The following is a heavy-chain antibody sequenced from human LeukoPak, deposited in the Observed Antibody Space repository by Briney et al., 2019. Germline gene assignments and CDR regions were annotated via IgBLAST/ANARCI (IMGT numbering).Heavy chain of an antibody. CDR3: AKAGVISGWDY. V-gene: IGHV3-23*01. CDR1: GLTLSNYH. D-gene: IGHD3-3*02. CDR2: IGEEKSGSWT. J-gene: IGHJ4*02. Sequence: PGGSLRLSCAASGLTLSNYHMGWVRQAPVKGLEWLSAIGEEKSGSWTKSADSVKGRFTISRDNSENTLYLQMDSLTVEDTAVYYCAKAGVISGWDYWGQGVLVTVSS.